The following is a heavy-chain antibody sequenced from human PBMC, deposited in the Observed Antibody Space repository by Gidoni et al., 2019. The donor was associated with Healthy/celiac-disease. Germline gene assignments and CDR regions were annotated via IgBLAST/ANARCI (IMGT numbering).Heavy chain of an antibody. CDR3: ARCGYYDSSGRGYYYYYGMDV. Sequence: EVQLVESGGGLVKPGGSLRLSCAASGFTFSSYSMTWVRQAPGKGLEWVSSISSSSSYIYYADSVKGRFTISRDNAKNSLYLQMNSLRAEDTAVYYCARCGYYDSSGRGYYYYYGMDVWGQGTTVTVSS. V-gene: IGHV3-21*01. CDR1: GFTFSSYS. D-gene: IGHD3-22*01. CDR2: ISSSSSYI. J-gene: IGHJ6*02.